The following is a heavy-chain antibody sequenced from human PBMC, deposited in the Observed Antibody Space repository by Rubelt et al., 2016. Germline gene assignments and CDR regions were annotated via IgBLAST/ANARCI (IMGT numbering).Heavy chain of an antibody. CDR1: GGSFSDYH. CDR3: ARSFMVVSAIDY. Sequence: QVQLKQWGAGVLKPSETLSLTCAVYGGSFSDYHWSWIRQPPGKGLEWIGEINHSGTTNYNPSLKSRVTMSVETSKNQFSLKLRSVTAADTAVYYCARSFMVVSAIDYWGQGTLVTVSS. CDR2: INHSGTT. D-gene: IGHD2-15*01. V-gene: IGHV4-34*01. J-gene: IGHJ4*02.